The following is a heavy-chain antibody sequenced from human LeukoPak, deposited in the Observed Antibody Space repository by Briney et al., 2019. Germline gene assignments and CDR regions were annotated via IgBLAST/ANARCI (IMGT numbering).Heavy chain of an antibody. D-gene: IGHD6-6*01. Sequence: PSETLSLTCSVYGGSLNAYYWSWIRQPPGKGLEWIGEVDHGGRTHYNTSLKNRLTVSIDMSKNQFSLNLRSVTAADTAMYYCARGGGVAARNYWGQGILVTVSS. CDR1: GGSLNAYY. V-gene: IGHV4-34*01. CDR2: VDHGGRT. J-gene: IGHJ4*02. CDR3: ARGGGVAARNY.